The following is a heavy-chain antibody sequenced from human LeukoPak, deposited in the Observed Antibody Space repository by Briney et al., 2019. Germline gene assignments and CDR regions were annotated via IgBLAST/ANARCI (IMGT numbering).Heavy chain of an antibody. CDR2: ISSSSSYI. J-gene: IGHJ3*02. V-gene: IGHV3-21*01. D-gene: IGHD3-22*01. CDR1: GFTFSSYS. CDR3: ARDQSGYYDSSGYPGYDAFDI. Sequence: GGSLRLSCAASGFTFSSYSMNWVRQAPGKGLEWVSSISSSSSYIYYADSVKGRFTISRDNAKNSLYLQMNSLRAEDTAVYYCARDQSGYYDSSGYPGYDAFDIWGQGTMVTVSS.